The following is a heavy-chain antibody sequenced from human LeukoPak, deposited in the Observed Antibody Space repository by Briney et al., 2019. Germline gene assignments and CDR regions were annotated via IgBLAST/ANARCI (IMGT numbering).Heavy chain of an antibody. CDR1: GGSISSYY. D-gene: IGHD5-18*01. CDR3: ARLRGYSYGYVDY. V-gene: IGHV4-59*01. J-gene: IGHJ4*02. Sequence: PSETLSLTCTVSGGSISSYYWSWLRQPPGKGLEWIGYIYYSGSTNYNPSLTSRVTISVDTSKNQFSLTLSSVTAADTAVYYCARLRGYSYGYVDYWGQGTLVTVSS. CDR2: IYYSGST.